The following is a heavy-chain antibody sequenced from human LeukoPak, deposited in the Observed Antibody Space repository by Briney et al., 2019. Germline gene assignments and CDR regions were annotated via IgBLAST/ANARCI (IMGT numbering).Heavy chain of an antibody. CDR3: AKSPTPYDSSGYCDY. CDR2: ISGSGGST. V-gene: IGHV3-23*01. CDR1: GFTFSSYA. J-gene: IGHJ4*02. Sequence: GGSLRLSCAASGFTFSSYAMSWVRQAPGKGLEWVSAISGSGGSTYYADSVKGRFTISRDNSKNTLYLQMSSLRAEDTAVYYCAKSPTPYDSSGYCDYWGQGTLVTVSS. D-gene: IGHD3-22*01.